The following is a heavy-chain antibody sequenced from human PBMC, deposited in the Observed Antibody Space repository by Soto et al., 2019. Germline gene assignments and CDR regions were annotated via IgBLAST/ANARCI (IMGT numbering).Heavy chain of an antibody. CDR1: GFTFSGYW. CDR3: ARVGRVVPVSSFRGDFYYYYNMDV. D-gene: IGHD2-2*01. V-gene: IGHV3-74*01. J-gene: IGHJ6*04. Sequence: EVQLVESGGGLVQPGGSLRLSCAASGFTFSGYWMHWVRQAPGKGLVWVSRINTDGRTTSYADSVKGRFTISRDNAKNAMYLQMSSLRAEDTAVYYCARVGRVVPVSSFRGDFYYYYNMDVWGKGTTVTVSS. CDR2: INTDGRTT.